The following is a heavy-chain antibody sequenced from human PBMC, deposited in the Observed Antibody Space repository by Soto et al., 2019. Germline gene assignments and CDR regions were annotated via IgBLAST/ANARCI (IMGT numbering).Heavy chain of an antibody. CDR1: GGSISTGGYY. Sequence: TLSLTCTVSGGSISTGGYYWNWIRQPPGKALEWLARIDWDDDKYYSTSLKTRLTISRDNAKNSLYLQMNSLRAEDTAVYYCASPSSDYGDYWGSVGYFDYWGQGTLVTVSS. CDR2: IDWDDDK. CDR3: ASPSSDYGDYWGSVGYFDY. J-gene: IGHJ4*02. V-gene: IGHV2-70*02. D-gene: IGHD4-17*01.